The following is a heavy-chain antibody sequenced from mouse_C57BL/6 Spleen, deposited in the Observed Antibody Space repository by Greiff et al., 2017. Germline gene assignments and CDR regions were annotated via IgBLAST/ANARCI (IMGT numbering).Heavy chain of an antibody. CDR3: TTITTVVADYLDY. Sequence: VQLQQSGTVLARPGASVKMSCKTSGYTFTSYWMHWVKQRPGQGLEWIGAIYPGNSDTSYNQKFKGKAKLTAVTSASTAYMELSSLTNEDSAVYYGTTITTVVADYLDYWGQGTTLTVSS. CDR2: IYPGNSDT. CDR1: GYTFTSYW. D-gene: IGHD1-1*01. J-gene: IGHJ2*01. V-gene: IGHV1-5*01.